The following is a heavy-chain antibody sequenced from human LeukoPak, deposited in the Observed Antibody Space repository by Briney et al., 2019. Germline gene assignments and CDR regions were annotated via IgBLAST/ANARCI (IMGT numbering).Heavy chain of an antibody. CDR3: SRELSFGYFDY. V-gene: IGHV3-30-3*01. CDR1: GFTFSSYW. J-gene: IGHJ4*02. Sequence: GGSLRLSCAASGFTFSSYWMSWVRQAPGKGLEWVAVISYDGSNKYYADSVKGRFTISRDNSKNTLYLQMDSLRAEDTAVYYCSRELSFGYFDYWGQGTLVTVSS. D-gene: IGHD3-16*02. CDR2: ISYDGSNK.